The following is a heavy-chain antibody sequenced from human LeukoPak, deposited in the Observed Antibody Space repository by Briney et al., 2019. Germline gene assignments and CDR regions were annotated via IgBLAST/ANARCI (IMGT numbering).Heavy chain of an antibody. CDR2: MNPNSGNT. CDR1: GYTFTSYD. CDR3: ARVHGYDFWSGYLNYYYYMDV. D-gene: IGHD3-3*01. Sequence: ASVKVSCKASGYTFTSYDINWVRQATGQGLEWMGWMNPNSGNTGCAQKFQGRVTMTRNTSISTAYMELSSLRSEDTAVYYCARVHGYDFWSGYLNYYYYMDVWGKGTTVTVSS. J-gene: IGHJ6*03. V-gene: IGHV1-8*01.